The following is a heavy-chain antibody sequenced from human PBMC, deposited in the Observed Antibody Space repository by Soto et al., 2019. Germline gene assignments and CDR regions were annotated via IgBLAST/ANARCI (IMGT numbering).Heavy chain of an antibody. J-gene: IGHJ4*02. Sequence: ASVKVSCKASGYTFTSYDINWVRQATGQGLEWMGWMNPNSGSTSYAQKFQGRVTMTRDTSTSTVYMELSSLRSEDTAVYYCAREKGVLRFLESGPFDYWGQGTLVTVSS. CDR1: GYTFTSYD. D-gene: IGHD3-3*01. CDR2: MNPNSGST. V-gene: IGHV1-8*01. CDR3: AREKGVLRFLESGPFDY.